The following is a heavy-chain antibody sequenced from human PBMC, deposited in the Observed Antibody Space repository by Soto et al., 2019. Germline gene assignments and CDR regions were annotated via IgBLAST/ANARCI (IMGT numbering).Heavy chain of an antibody. V-gene: IGHV3-23*01. CDR3: AKSESITIFGVVIFSLFDY. CDR2: ISGGGGST. D-gene: IGHD3-3*01. CDR1: GFTFSSYA. Sequence: GGSLRLSCAASGFTFSSYAMSWVRQAPGKGLEWVSAISGGGGSTYYADSVKGRFTISRDNSKNTLYLQMNSLRAEDTAVYYCAKSESITIFGVVIFSLFDYWGQGTLVTVSS. J-gene: IGHJ4*02.